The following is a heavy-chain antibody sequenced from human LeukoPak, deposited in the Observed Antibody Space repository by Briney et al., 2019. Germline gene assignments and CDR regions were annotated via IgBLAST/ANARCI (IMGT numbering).Heavy chain of an antibody. Sequence: GGSLRLSCAASGFTFSSYAMTWVRQAPGKGLEWVSSISGSSGSTYYADSVKGRFTISGDNSKNTLYLQVNSLRAEDTAMYYCARNILFAFDIWGQGTMVTVSS. CDR1: GFTFSSYA. V-gene: IGHV3-23*01. CDR2: ISGSSGST. J-gene: IGHJ3*02. D-gene: IGHD2/OR15-2a*01. CDR3: ARNILFAFDI.